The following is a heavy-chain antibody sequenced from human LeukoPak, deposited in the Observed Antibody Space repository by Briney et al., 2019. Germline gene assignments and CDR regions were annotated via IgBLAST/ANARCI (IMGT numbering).Heavy chain of an antibody. D-gene: IGHD2-2*01. CDR2: IYYSGST. V-gene: IGHV4-59*01. J-gene: IGHJ5*02. CDR1: GGSISSYY. CDR3: ASLGYCSSTSCGP. Sequence: SETLSLTCTVSGGSISSYYWSWIRQPPGKGLEWIGYIYYSGSTNYNPSLKSRVTISVDTSKNQFSLKLSSVTAADTAVYYCASLGYCSSTSCGPWGQGTLVTVSS.